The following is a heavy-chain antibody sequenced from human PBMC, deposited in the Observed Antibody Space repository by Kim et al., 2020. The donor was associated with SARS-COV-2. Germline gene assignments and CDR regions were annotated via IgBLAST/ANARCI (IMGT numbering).Heavy chain of an antibody. D-gene: IGHD3-16*01. CDR1: GLSFGSFW. CDR2: INPDGSAT. CDR3: AGWGPLRNY. J-gene: IGHJ4*02. Sequence: GGSLRLSCAGSGLSFGSFWMNWVRQSPAKGLEWVANINPDGSATRYVDSVKGRFNVARDNAKNLLFLEMNSPRLEDTAVYYCAGWGPLRNYWGQGSLVTVSS. V-gene: IGHV3-7*01.